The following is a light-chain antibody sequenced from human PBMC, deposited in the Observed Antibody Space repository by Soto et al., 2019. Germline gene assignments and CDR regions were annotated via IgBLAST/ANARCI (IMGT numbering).Light chain of an antibody. V-gene: IGKV1-33*01. CDR3: QHYDKLPYA. CDR1: QDISNY. Sequence: DIEMTQSPSSLAASVGDRVTITCQASQDISNYVNWYQQKPGKAPKLLISDASNLETGVPSRFSGSGSGTDFTFTIDNLLPEDFATYYCQHYDKLPYAFGQGTKLEIK. J-gene: IGKJ2*01. CDR2: DAS.